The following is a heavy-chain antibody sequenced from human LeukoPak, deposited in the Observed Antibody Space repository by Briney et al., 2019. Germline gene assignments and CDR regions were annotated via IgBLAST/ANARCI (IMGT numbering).Heavy chain of an antibody. CDR1: GFTFYDYA. D-gene: IGHD4-17*01. J-gene: IGHJ6*02. Sequence: GGSLRLSCAASGFTFYDYAMHWVRQAPGKGLEWVSLISGDGGSTDYADSVKGRFTISRDNSKNSLYLQMNSLRTEDTALYYCAKDISTDYGDYGYYYYGMDVWGQGTTVTVSS. CDR3: AKDISTDYGDYGYYYYGMDV. V-gene: IGHV3-43*02. CDR2: ISGDGGST.